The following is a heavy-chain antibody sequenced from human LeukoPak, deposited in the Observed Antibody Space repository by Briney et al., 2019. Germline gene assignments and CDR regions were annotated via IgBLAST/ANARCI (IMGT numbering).Heavy chain of an antibody. Sequence: SQTPSLTCAISGDSVSSNSAVWNWIRQSPSRGLEWLGRTYYRSKWYNDYAVSVKSRISINPDTSKNQFSLQLNSVTPEDTAVYYCAREAAAGWVEDRGQGTLVTVSS. CDR1: GDSVSSNSAV. CDR2: TYYRSKWYN. J-gene: IGHJ4*02. D-gene: IGHD6-13*01. CDR3: AREAAAGWVED. V-gene: IGHV6-1*01.